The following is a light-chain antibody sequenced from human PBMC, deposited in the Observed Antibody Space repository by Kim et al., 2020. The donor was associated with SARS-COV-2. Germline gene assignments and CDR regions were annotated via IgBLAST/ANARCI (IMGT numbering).Light chain of an antibody. V-gene: IGLV3-19*01. CDR1: TLISYY. Sequence: VALGQPVRYQCQGHTLISYYATWYQQKPGQAPILVIYGKNNRPSGIPDRFSGSSSGNTASLTITGTQAGDEADYYCNSRDSNDNVLFGGGTKLTVL. CDR2: GKN. J-gene: IGLJ2*01. CDR3: NSRDSNDNVL.